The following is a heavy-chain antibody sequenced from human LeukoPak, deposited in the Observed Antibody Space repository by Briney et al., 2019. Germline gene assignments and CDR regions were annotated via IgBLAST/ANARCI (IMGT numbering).Heavy chain of an antibody. CDR2: IIPIFGTA. V-gene: IGHV1-69*13. D-gene: IGHD2-2*01. J-gene: IGHJ6*02. CDR3: ASHRGVVPAAMPVEYYYYGMDV. Sequence: SVKVSCKASGYTFTGYYIHWVRQAPGQGLEWMGGIIPIFGTANYAQKFQGRVTITADESTSTAYVELSSLRSEDTAVYYCASHRGVVPAAMPVEYYYYGMDVWGQGTTVTVSS. CDR1: GYTFTGYY.